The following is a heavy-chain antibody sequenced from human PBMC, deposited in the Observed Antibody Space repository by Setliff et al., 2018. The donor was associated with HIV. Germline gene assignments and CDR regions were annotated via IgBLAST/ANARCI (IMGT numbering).Heavy chain of an antibody. CDR2: IYSTGST. CDR1: GPSINIHY. Sequence: LDTLSLTCTVSGPSINIHYWSWIRQSPGKGFEWIGYIYSTGSTNYNPSLQSRVTISMVAPRNQFSLKVTSVTAADTAIYFCTRRINFGSGYYKDHAFDLWGQGTMVTVSS. J-gene: IGHJ3*01. D-gene: IGHD3-3*01. V-gene: IGHV4-59*11. CDR3: TRRINFGSGYYKDHAFDL.